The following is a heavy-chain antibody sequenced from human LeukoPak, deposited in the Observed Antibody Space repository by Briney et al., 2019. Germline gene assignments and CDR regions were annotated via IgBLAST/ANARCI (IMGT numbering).Heavy chain of an antibody. D-gene: IGHD3-22*01. J-gene: IGHJ4*02. Sequence: SETLSLTCAVYGGSFSGYYWSWIRQPPGKGLEWIGEINHSGSTNYNPSLKSRVTISVDTSKNQFSLKLSSVTAADTAMYYCARGRYDSSGYSFLDYWGQGTLVTVSS. CDR1: GGSFSGYY. CDR2: INHSGST. CDR3: ARGRYDSSGYSFLDY. V-gene: IGHV4-34*01.